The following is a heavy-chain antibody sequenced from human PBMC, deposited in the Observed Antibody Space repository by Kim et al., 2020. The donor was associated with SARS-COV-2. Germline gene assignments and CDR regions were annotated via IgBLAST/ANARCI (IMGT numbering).Heavy chain of an antibody. D-gene: IGHD4-17*01. V-gene: IGHV1-18*04. CDR1: GYTFTSYG. CDR2: ISAYNGNT. Sequence: ASVKVSCKASGYTFTSYGISWVRQAPGQGLEWMGWISAYNGNTNYAQKLQGRVTMTTDTSTSTAYMELRSLRSDDTAVYYCARDSVEVTTVTTACFDYWGQGTLVTVSS. J-gene: IGHJ4*02. CDR3: ARDSVEVTTVTTACFDY.